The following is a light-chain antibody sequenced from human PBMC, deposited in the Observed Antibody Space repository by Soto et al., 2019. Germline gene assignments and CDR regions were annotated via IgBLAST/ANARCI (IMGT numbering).Light chain of an antibody. V-gene: IGLV2-11*01. CDR2: DGS. Sequence: QSALTQPRSVSGSPGQSVTISCTGTSSDVGGYNSVSWYQQYPGEVPKLMIYDGSKRPSGVPDRFSGSKSGNTASLTISGLQAEDEADYYCCSYAGSYILVFGGGTKVTVL. CDR3: CSYAGSYILV. J-gene: IGLJ2*01. CDR1: SSDVGGYNS.